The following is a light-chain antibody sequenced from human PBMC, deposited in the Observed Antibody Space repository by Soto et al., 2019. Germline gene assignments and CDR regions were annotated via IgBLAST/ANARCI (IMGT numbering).Light chain of an antibody. CDR1: QSVSSSY. J-gene: IGKJ5*01. CDR3: QQYGSSIT. Sequence: IGLTQSAGTLSLSPGERATVSCRASQSVSSSYLAWYQQKPGQAPRLLIYGASTRATDMPGRFSGRGAGAELTLTISSLQSEDFAAYYCQQYGSSITFGQGTRLEI. V-gene: IGKV3-20*01. CDR2: GAS.